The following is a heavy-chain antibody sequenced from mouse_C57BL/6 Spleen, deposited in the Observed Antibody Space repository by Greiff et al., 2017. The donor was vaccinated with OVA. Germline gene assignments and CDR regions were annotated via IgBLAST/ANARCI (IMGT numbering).Heavy chain of an antibody. CDR1: GYTFTSYW. CDR2: IYPGSGST. V-gene: IGHV1-55*01. Sequence: QVQLQQPGAELVQPGASVKMSCTASGYTFTSYWITWVKQRPGQGLEWIGDIYPGSGSTNYNEKFKSKATLTVDTSSSTAYMQLSSLTSEDSAVYYCAMGGYDAMDYWGQGTSVTVSS. CDR3: AMGGYDAMDY. J-gene: IGHJ4*01. D-gene: IGHD1-1*02.